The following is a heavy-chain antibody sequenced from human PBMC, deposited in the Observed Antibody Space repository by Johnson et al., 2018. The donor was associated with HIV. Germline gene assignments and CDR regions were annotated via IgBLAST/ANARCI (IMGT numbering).Heavy chain of an antibody. CDR2: ISSICSTI. V-gene: IGHV3-11*04. J-gene: IGHJ3*02. D-gene: IGHD7-27*01. CDR1: GFTFSDYY. CDR3: ARERRANWDPNDAFDI. Sequence: QVQLVESGGGLVKPGGSLRLSCAASGFTFSDYYMSWIRPAPGKGLEWVSYISSICSTIYYADSVKGRFPISRDNAKNSLYLQMNSLRAEDTAVYYCARERRANWDPNDAFDIWGQGTMVTVSS.